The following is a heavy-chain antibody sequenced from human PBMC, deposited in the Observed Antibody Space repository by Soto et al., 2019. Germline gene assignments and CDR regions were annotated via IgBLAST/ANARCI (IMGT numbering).Heavy chain of an antibody. Sequence: ASVEVSCKVSGYTFTIYYIHWIRQAPGQGPEWMGIINPNGGGTSYAQKFQGTVTMTRDTSTSTVYMELSSLRSEDTAVYYCARVRDGYSFSYFDFWGQGTLVTSPQ. CDR3: ARVRDGYSFSYFDF. J-gene: IGHJ4*02. V-gene: IGHV1-46*03. D-gene: IGHD4-4*01. CDR1: GYTFTIYY. CDR2: INPNGGGT.